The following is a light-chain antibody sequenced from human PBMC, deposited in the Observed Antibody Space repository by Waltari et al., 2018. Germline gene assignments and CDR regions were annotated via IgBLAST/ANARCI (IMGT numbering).Light chain of an antibody. CDR3: QQYGSSPPLT. J-gene: IGKJ4*01. V-gene: IGKV3-20*01. CDR2: GAS. CDR1: QSVSSSY. Sequence: EIVLTQSTGTMSLSPGERATLYCRASQSVSSSYLAWYQQKPGQAPRLLIYGASSRATGIPDRFSGSGSGTDFTLTISRLEPEDFAVYYCQQYGSSPPLTFGGGTKVEIK.